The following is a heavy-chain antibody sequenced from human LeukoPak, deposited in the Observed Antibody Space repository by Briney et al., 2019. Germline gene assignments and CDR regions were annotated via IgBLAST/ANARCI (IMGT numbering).Heavy chain of an antibody. Sequence: SETLSLTCTVSGGSISSYYWSWIRQPAGKGLEWIGRIYTSGSTNYNPSLKSRVTMSVDTSKNQFSLKLSSVTAADTAVYYCARDRYRYGSWIPDYWGQGTLVTVSS. CDR2: IYTSGST. CDR1: GGSISSYY. D-gene: IGHD5-18*01. CDR3: ARDRYRYGSWIPDY. J-gene: IGHJ4*02. V-gene: IGHV4-4*07.